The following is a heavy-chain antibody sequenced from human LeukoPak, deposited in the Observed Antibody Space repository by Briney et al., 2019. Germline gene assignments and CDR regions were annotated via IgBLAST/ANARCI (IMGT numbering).Heavy chain of an antibody. D-gene: IGHD3-10*01. CDR3: ARVTDLILLWFGDPIDP. CDR2: ISAYNGNT. CDR1: GYTFTSYG. Sequence: GASVKVSCKASGYTFTSYGISWVRQAPGQGLEWMGRISAYNGNTNYAQKLQGRVTMTTDTSTSTAYMELRSLRSDDTAVYYCARVTDLILLWFGDPIDPWGLGTLVTVSS. V-gene: IGHV1-18*01. J-gene: IGHJ5*02.